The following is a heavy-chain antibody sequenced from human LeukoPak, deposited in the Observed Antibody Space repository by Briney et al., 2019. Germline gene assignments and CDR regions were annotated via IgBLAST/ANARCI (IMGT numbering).Heavy chain of an antibody. CDR3: AKGGPVGPRLRFDY. V-gene: IGHV3-23*01. CDR2: ISGSGGST. CDR1: GFTFSSYA. Sequence: GGSLRLSCAASGFTFSSYAMSWVRQAPGKGLDWVSAISGSGGSTYYADSVKGRFTISRDNSKNTLYLQMNSLRAEDTAVYYCAKGGPVGPRLRFDYWGREPWSPSPQ. J-gene: IGHJ4*02. D-gene: IGHD1-26*01.